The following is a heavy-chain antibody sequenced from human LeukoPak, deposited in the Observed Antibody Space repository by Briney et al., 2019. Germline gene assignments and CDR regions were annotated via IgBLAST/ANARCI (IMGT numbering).Heavy chain of an antibody. CDR2: IKGGGGDP. V-gene: IGHV3-23*01. D-gene: IGHD4-11*01. J-gene: IGHJ4*02. CDR1: GFTFTTYA. CDR3: AQGGHDFSPFYY. Sequence: GGSLRLSCAASGFTFTTYAMGWVRPAPGGGLEWVSSIKGGGGDPFYADSVRGRFTISRDRSKNTLYLQLNSLRAEDTAVYFCAQGGHDFSPFYYWGQGTLVTVSS.